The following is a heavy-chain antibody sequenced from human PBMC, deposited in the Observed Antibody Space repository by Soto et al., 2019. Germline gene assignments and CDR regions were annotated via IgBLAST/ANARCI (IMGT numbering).Heavy chain of an antibody. Sequence: GGSLRLCCAASGFTFSSYGIHWVRQAPGKGLEWVAFISYDGTNEYYADSVKGRITISRDNSKNTVYLQMNSLRAEDTAVYYCAKRFSGSSSWYYFDYWGQGTLVTVSS. J-gene: IGHJ4*02. CDR3: AKRFSGSSSWYYFDY. CDR2: ISYDGTNE. CDR1: GFTFSSYG. D-gene: IGHD6-13*01. V-gene: IGHV3-30*18.